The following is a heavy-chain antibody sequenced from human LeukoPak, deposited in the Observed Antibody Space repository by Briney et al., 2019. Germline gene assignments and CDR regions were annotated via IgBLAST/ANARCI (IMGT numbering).Heavy chain of an antibody. CDR2: ISGSGGST. V-gene: IGHV3-23*01. CDR1: GFTFSSYA. J-gene: IGHJ4*02. Sequence: PGGSLRLSCAASGFTFSSYAMSWVRQAPGKGLEWVSAISGSGGSTYYADSVKGRFTISRDNSKNTLYLQMNSLRAEDTAVYYCARDILVVPAAKEDFDYWGQGTLVTVSS. CDR3: ARDILVVPAAKEDFDY. D-gene: IGHD2-2*01.